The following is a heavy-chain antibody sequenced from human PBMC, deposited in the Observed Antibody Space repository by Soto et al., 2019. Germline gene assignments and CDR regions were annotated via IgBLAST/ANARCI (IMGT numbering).Heavy chain of an antibody. Sequence: SETLSLTCIVSGGSISSYYWTWIRQPPGKGLEWIGYISYIGSTNYNPSLKSRVTISIDTSKNHFSLKLSSVTAADTAVYYCAGGIAARPLGYWGQGTLVTVSS. D-gene: IGHD6-6*01. J-gene: IGHJ4*02. CDR2: ISYIGST. CDR3: AGGIAARPLGY. V-gene: IGHV4-59*01. CDR1: GGSISSYY.